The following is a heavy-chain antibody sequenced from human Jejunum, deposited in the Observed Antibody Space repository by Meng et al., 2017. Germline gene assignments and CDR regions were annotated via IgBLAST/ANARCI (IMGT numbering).Heavy chain of an antibody. V-gene: IGHV4-61*01. Sequence: QVQLQEAGPGLVRPSETLSLACTVSGGSVSSGNYYWSWIRQPPGKGLEWIGYIYYSGSTNYNPSLKSRVTISVDTSKNQFSLKLSSVTAADTAVYYCARGGLFEAAAANLIDSWGQGTLVTVSS. D-gene: IGHD6-13*01. CDR2: IYYSGST. J-gene: IGHJ4*02. CDR3: ARGGLFEAAAANLIDS. CDR1: GGSVSSGNYY.